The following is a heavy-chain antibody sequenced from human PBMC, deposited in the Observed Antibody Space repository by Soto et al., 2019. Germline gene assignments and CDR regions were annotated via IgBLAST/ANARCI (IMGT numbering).Heavy chain of an antibody. CDR3: ARIYCTTTTCDSWFDP. J-gene: IGHJ5*02. CDR2: VDPRDSYV. CDR1: GATFTAFC. D-gene: IGHD2-8*01. Sequence: QTLPSTVLGATFTAFCSRCVLHMPGKGLEWLGRVDPRDSYVTYNPSVEGHVTISADKSISTAYLQWGSLKAPDTAMYFCARIYCTTTTCDSWFDPWGQATLVTGSS. V-gene: IGHV5-10-1*01.